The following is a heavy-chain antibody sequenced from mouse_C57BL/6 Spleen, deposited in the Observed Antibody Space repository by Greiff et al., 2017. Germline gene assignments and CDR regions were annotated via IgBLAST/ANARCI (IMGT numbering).Heavy chain of an antibody. D-gene: IGHD1-1*01. V-gene: IGHV5-16*01. CDR1: GFTFSDYY. CDR2: INYDGSST. J-gene: IGHJ1*03. CDR3: AREEYYYGSSYWYFDV. Sequence: EVQLVESEGGLVQPGSSMKLSCTASGFTFSDYYMAWVRQVPEKGLEWVANINYDGSSTYYLDSLKSRFIISRDNAKNILYLQMSSLKSEDTATYYCAREEYYYGSSYWYFDVWGTGTTVTVSS.